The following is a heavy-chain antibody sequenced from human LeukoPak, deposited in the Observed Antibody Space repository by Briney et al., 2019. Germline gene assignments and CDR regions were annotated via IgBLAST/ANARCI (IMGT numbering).Heavy chain of an antibody. CDR2: IIPIFGTA. CDR1: GGTFSSYA. J-gene: IGHJ6*03. V-gene: IGHV1-69*05. Sequence: GSSVKVSCKASGGTFSSYAISWVRQAPGQGLEWMGGIIPIFGTANYAQKFQGRVTITTDESTSTAYMELSSPRSEDTAVYYCARDSSGYYYYYYMDVWGKGTTVTVSS. CDR3: ARDSSGYYYYYYMDV. D-gene: IGHD3-22*01.